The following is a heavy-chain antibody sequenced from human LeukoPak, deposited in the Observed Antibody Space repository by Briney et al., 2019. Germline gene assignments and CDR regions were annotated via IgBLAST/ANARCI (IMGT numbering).Heavy chain of an antibody. CDR2: IRSKTYGSTT. J-gene: IGHJ4*02. D-gene: IGHD7-27*01. V-gene: IGHV3-49*04. CDR3: SRNFVVLLPTPHWGGLDF. Sequence: GGSLRLSCTASGFTFGDYAMTWVRQAPGKGLEWVGFIRSKTYGSTTEYAASVKGRFVISRDDSTSIAYLQMNTLTTEDTAVYYCSRNFVVLLPTPHWGGLDFWGQGTLVAVSS. CDR1: GFTFGDYA.